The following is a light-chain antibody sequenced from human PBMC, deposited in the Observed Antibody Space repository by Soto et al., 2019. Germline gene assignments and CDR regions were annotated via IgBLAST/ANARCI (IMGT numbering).Light chain of an antibody. CDR2: DTF. J-gene: IGLJ2*01. CDR3: LLSFNTIVV. CDR1: TGPVSSGHY. V-gene: IGLV7-46*01. Sequence: QAVVTQEPSLTVSPGGTVTLTCGSSTGPVSSGHYVYWCQQKPGQAPRTLIYDTFNTPSWTPARFSGSLLGGKAALTLSGAQPEDEADYFCLLSFNTIVVFGGGTKVTVL.